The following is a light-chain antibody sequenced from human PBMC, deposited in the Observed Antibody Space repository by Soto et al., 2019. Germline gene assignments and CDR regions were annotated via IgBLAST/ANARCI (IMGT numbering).Light chain of an antibody. V-gene: IGKV3-11*01. CDR1: QSVSSY. CDR3: QQRSNWPRT. J-gene: IGKJ1*01. CDR2: DAS. Sequence: PGEVATLSCRASQSVSSYLAWYQHKPGQAPRLLIYDASNRATGIPARFSGSGSGTDFTLTISSLEPEDFAVYYCQQRSNWPRTFGQGTKVDI.